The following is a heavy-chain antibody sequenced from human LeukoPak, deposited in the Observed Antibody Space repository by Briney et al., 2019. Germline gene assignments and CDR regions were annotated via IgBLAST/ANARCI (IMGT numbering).Heavy chain of an antibody. Sequence: GGSLRLSCAASGFTFSSYGMHWVRQAPGKGLEWVAFIRYDGSNKYYADSVKGRFTISRDNSKNTLYLQMNSLRAEDTAVYYCARDYYDSSGYFDYWGQETLVTVSS. D-gene: IGHD3-22*01. J-gene: IGHJ4*02. CDR1: GFTFSSYG. CDR2: IRYDGSNK. V-gene: IGHV3-30*02. CDR3: ARDYYDSSGYFDY.